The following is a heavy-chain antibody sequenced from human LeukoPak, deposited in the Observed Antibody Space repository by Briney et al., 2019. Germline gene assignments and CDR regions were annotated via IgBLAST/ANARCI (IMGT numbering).Heavy chain of an antibody. CDR1: GYTSTANY. J-gene: IGHJ3*02. V-gene: IGHV1-2*02. CDR2: IDPNSGAT. CDR3: VKGCRGGYGPLDI. Sequence: ASVKVSCKASGYTSTANYLHWVRQAPRQGLEWIGWIDPNSGATNHAQMFQGRVTMTRDTSIITAYMELSRLRSDDTAVYYCVKGCRGGYGPLDIWGQGTMVTVSS. D-gene: IGHD3-10*01.